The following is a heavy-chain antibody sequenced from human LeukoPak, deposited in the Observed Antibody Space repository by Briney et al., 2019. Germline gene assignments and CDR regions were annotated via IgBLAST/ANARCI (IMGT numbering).Heavy chain of an antibody. CDR2: IKSKIDGGTT. Sequence: GGSLRLSCAASGFTFSSYGLHWVRQAPGKGLEWVGRIKSKIDGGTTDYAAPVKGRFTISRDDSKNTLYLKMNSLKSEDTAVYYCTTIRGFCSGRSCLGYWGQGSLVTVS. J-gene: IGHJ4*02. CDR1: GFTFSSYG. CDR3: TTIRGFCSGRSCLGY. D-gene: IGHD2-15*01. V-gene: IGHV3-15*01.